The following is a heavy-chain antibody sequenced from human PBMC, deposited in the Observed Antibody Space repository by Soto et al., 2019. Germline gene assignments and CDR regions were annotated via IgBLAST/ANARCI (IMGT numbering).Heavy chain of an antibody. V-gene: IGHV3-11*06. CDR2: ISTSSSYT. Sequence: GSLRLSCTASGFTFSDYYMSWIRQAPGKGLEWLSYISTSSSYTNYADSVKGRFTISRDNAKNSLYLQMNSLRAEDTAVYYCAIDSRNYYAMDVWGQGTTVTVSS. J-gene: IGHJ6*02. CDR1: GFTFSDYY. CDR3: AIDSRNYYAMDV. D-gene: IGHD6-13*01.